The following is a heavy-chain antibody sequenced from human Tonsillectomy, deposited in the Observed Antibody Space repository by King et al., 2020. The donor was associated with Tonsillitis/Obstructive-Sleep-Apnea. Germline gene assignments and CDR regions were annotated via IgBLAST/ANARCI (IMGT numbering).Heavy chain of an antibody. V-gene: IGHV3-23*04. CDR2: VSGGGGST. D-gene: IGHD2-2*01. CDR3: ARASTPVVPAGGSYYYYYMDV. Sequence: VQLVESGGGLVQPGGSLRLFCAASGFTFSSYAMIWVRQAPVKWLELFLAVSGGGGSTYYVDSVKGRFTIARDNSKNTLSLQVNSLIAEDTAIYYWARASTPVVPAGGSYYYYYMDVWGKGTTVTVSS. CDR1: GFTFSSYA. J-gene: IGHJ6*03.